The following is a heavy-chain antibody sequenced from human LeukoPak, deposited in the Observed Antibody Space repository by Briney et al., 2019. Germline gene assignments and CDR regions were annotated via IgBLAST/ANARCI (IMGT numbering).Heavy chain of an antibody. V-gene: IGHV4-59*01. CDR1: NGSLSSYY. D-gene: IGHD3-22*01. J-gene: IGHJ4*02. CDR3: ARVTYYYDASGYYYYFDY. CDR2: IYYSGSA. Sequence: SETLSLTCTVSNGSLSSYYWSWIRQPPGKGLEWIGYIYYSGSANYNPSLESRVTLSVDTSKNQFSLKLSSVTAADTAVYYCARVTYYYDASGYYYYFDYWGQGTLVTVSS.